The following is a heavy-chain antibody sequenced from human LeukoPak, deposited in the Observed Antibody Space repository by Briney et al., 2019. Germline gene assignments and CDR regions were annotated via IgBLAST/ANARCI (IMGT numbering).Heavy chain of an antibody. D-gene: IGHD6-19*01. Sequence: GASVKVSCKASGYTFTGYYMHWVRQAPGQGLEWMGWINPNSGGTNYAQKFQGRVTMIRDTSISTAYMELSRLRSDDTAVYYCATPRKGDSSGDYWGQGTLVTVSS. J-gene: IGHJ4*02. CDR1: GYTFTGYY. CDR3: ATPRKGDSSGDY. CDR2: INPNSGGT. V-gene: IGHV1-2*02.